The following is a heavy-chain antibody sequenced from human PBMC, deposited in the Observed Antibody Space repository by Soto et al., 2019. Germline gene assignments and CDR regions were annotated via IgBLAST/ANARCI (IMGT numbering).Heavy chain of an antibody. CDR2: ISSGGSTT. D-gene: IGHD3-22*01. V-gene: IGHV3-48*03. CDR3: ARYYYDSSGYDGMDV. CDR1: GFTFSSYE. Sequence: LRLSCAASGFTFSSYEMNWVRQAPGKGLEWVSYISSGGSTTYYTDSVKGRFTISRDNAKNSLYLQMNSLRAEDTAVYYCARYYYDSSGYDGMDVWGQGTTVTVSS. J-gene: IGHJ6*02.